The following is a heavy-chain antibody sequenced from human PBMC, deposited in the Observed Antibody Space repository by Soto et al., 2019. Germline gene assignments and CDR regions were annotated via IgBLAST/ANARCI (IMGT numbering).Heavy chain of an antibody. CDR3: AIGGDRFDGMDV. CDR2: ISTAGDT. D-gene: IGHD3-16*01. CDR1: GFGFNGYD. Sequence: EVQLVESGGGLVQPGGSLRLSCAASGFGFNGYDMHWVRQAPGKNLEWVAAISTAGDTYYLGSVKGRFTISREDAKNSLSLQMNRLRVGDTAVYYCAIGGDRFDGMDVWGPGTTVTVSS. J-gene: IGHJ6*02. V-gene: IGHV3-13*01.